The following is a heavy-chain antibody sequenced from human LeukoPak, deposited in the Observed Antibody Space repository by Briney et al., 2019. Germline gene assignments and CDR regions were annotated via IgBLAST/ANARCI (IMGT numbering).Heavy chain of an antibody. D-gene: IGHD3-9*01. J-gene: IGHJ6*02. V-gene: IGHV4-59*01. CDR3: ARGRQEYYDILTGYSYYYGMDV. CDR2: IYYSGST. Sequence: SETLSLTCTVSGGSISSYYWSWIRQPPGKGLEWIGYIYYSGSTNCNPSLKSRVTISVDTSKNQFSLKLSSVTAADTAVYCCARGRQEYYDILTGYSYYYGMDVWGQGTTVTVSS. CDR1: GGSISSYY.